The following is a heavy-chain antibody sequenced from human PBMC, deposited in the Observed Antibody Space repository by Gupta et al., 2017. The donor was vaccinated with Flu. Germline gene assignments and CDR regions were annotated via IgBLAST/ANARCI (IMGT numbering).Heavy chain of an antibody. Sequence: QVVLQESGPGLVKPSETLALTCSGPGDSISRHYWSWIRQTLGTGLEWIGSVYYSGSPSYTPALGGRVSISIGTSKTQFSLRLTSVTAADTAVYYCARGGPLSGEDPWGQGTLVTVSS. D-gene: IGHD2-21*01. CDR3: ARGGPLSGEDP. V-gene: IGHV4-59*11. CDR1: GDSISRHY. CDR2: VYYSGSP. J-gene: IGHJ5*02.